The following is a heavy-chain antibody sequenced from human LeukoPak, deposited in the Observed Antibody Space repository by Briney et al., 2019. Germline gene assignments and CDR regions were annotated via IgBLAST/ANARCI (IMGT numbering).Heavy chain of an antibody. CDR2: IIPIFGTA. CDR1: GGTFSSYA. Sequence: EASVKVSCKASGGTFSSYAISWVRQAPGQGLEWMGGIIPIFGTANYAQKFQGRVTITADKSTSTAYMELSSLRSEDTAVYYCARDYYDILTGYYPLYYFDYWGQGTLVTVSS. J-gene: IGHJ4*02. V-gene: IGHV1-69*06. D-gene: IGHD3-9*01. CDR3: ARDYYDILTGYYPLYYFDY.